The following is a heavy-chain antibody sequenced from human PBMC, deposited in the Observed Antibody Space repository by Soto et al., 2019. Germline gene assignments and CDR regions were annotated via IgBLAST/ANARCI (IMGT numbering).Heavy chain of an antibody. CDR3: ASERAASGGTARYFDL. Sequence: QVQLVQSGAEVTKPASSVKVSCKASGDTFSRFAFSWVRQAPGQGLEWMGQIVPMFATTEYAQKFQGRVTISADESTSTADMELIRLRSEDTAIYYCASERAASGGTARYFDLWGRGTLVAVSS. D-gene: IGHD6-13*01. CDR2: IVPMFATT. J-gene: IGHJ2*01. CDR1: GDTFSRFA. V-gene: IGHV1-69*01.